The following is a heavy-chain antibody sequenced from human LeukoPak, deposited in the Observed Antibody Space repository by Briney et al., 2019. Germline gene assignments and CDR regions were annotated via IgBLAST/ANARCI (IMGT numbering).Heavy chain of an antibody. V-gene: IGHV3-66*02. J-gene: IGHJ5*02. CDR3: ARDRAGTQAWVEFDP. Sequence: GGSLRLSCAASGFTFSSYAMSWVRQAPGKGLEWVSLIYGDGTTHYADSVTGRFTISRDNSKNTLYLQMNSLRAEDTAIYYCARDRAGTQAWVEFDPWGQGTLVTVSS. CDR1: GFTFSSYA. CDR2: IYGDGTT. D-gene: IGHD3-10*01.